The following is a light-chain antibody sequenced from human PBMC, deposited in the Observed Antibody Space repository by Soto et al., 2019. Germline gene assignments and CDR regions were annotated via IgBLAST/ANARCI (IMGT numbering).Light chain of an antibody. CDR2: NND. J-gene: IGLJ2*01. CDR1: SSTFGTSS. Sequence: QSVLTQPSSASGAPGQRVTISCSGSSSTFGTSSVTWYQQLPGTTPKLLIYNNDQRPSGVPDRFSGSKSGTSASLAINGLQSEDESDYYCASWDDSLNGVVFGGGTKLTVL. CDR3: ASWDDSLNGVV. V-gene: IGLV1-44*01.